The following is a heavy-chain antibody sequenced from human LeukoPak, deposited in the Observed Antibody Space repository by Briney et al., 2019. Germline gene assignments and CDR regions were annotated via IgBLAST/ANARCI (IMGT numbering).Heavy chain of an antibody. CDR3: ARAPYYDFWSGYGYWFDP. V-gene: IGHV4-59*01. CDR1: GASSSNYN. D-gene: IGHD3-3*01. Sequence: KPAAILSLSCTVAGASSSNYNSWWLRPPPGGGVGWFGFIYYSGSTNYNPSLKSRVTISVDTSKNQFSLKMSSVTAADTAVYYCARAPYYDFWSGYGYWFDPWGQGTLVTVSS. CDR2: IYYSGST. J-gene: IGHJ5*02.